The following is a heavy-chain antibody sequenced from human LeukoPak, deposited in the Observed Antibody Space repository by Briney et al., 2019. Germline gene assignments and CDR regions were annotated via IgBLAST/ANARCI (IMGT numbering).Heavy chain of an antibody. D-gene: IGHD6-13*01. CDR1: GFTVRSNY. CDR2: IYSGGST. V-gene: IGHV3-66*01. CDR3: ARGGSSCWYSAY. J-gene: IGHJ4*02. Sequence: GGSLRLPCAVSGFTVRSNYLSLVRQAPGKGLEWVSVIYSGGSTYYADSVKGRFTISRDNSKNTLYLQMNSLRAEDTAVYYCARGGSSCWYSAYWGQGTLVTVSS.